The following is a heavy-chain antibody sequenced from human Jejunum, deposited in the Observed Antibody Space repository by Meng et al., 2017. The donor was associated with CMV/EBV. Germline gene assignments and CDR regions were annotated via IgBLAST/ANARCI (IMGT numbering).Heavy chain of an antibody. CDR2: ISSSGKTA. D-gene: IGHD5-18*01. Sequence: AASGFTFSSDAMSWVRQAPGKGLEWVSAISSSGKTAYYADSVKGRFTISRDNSKNRVYLQMTSLRDEDTAIYYCARDLGYISAFDVWGQGTLVTVSS. CDR1: GFTFSSDA. CDR3: ARDLGYISAFDV. V-gene: IGHV3-23*01. J-gene: IGHJ4*02.